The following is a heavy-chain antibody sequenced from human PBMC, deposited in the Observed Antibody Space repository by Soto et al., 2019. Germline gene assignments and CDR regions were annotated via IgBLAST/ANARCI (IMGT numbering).Heavy chain of an antibody. J-gene: IGHJ3*02. CDR1: GFTCSNYD. D-gene: IGHD1-1*01. CDR2: VLVGGST. Sequence: EVQMLESGGGLVQPGGSLRLSCAASGFTCSNYDMSWVRQAPGKGLEWVSTVLVGGSTHYPDSVKGRFTISRDNSKNTLFLQMNSLTAGDTAVYYCAKATATRGGAFDICGQGTMVTVSS. CDR3: AKATATRGGAFDI. V-gene: IGHV3-23*01.